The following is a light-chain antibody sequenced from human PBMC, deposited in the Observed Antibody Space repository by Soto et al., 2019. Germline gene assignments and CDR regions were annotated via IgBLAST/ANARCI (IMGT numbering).Light chain of an antibody. J-gene: IGLJ2*01. V-gene: IGLV3-1*01. CDR3: QAWDSSTHVV. CDR1: KLGDKY. Sequence: SYELTQPPSVSVSPGQTASITCSGAKLGDKYACWYQQKPGQSPVLVIYQDSKRPSGIPERFSGSSTGNTATLTISGTQAMDEADYYCQAWDSSTHVVFGGGTQLTVL. CDR2: QDS.